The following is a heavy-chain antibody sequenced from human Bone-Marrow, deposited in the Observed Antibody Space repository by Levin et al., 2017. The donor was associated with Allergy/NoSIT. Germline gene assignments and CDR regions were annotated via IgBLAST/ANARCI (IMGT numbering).Heavy chain of an antibody. Sequence: PGGSLRLSCAASGFSFSSFGMHWVRQAPGKGLEWVAVISNDGRNKNSAVSVKGRLTISRDNSKNTLFLQMNSLRVDDTAVYYCATAFDNSASTSRFVYWGQGTLVTVSS. CDR2: ISNDGRNK. V-gene: IGHV3-30*03. J-gene: IGHJ4*02. D-gene: IGHD3-22*01. CDR1: GFSFSSFG. CDR3: ATAFDNSASTSRFVY.